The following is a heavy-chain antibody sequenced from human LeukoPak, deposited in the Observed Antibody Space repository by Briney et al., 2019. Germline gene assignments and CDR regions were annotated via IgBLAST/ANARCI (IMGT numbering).Heavy chain of an antibody. CDR2: IKQDGSEK. CDR3: ARVVLLWFGELLPPNYYYMDV. Sequence: GGSLRLSCAASGFTFSSYWMTRVRQAPGKGLEWVANIKQDGSEKYYVDSVKGRFTISRDNAKNSLYLQMNSLRAEDTAVYYCARVVLLWFGELLPPNYYYMDVWGKGTTVTVSS. V-gene: IGHV3-7*01. D-gene: IGHD3-10*01. J-gene: IGHJ6*03. CDR1: GFTFSSYW.